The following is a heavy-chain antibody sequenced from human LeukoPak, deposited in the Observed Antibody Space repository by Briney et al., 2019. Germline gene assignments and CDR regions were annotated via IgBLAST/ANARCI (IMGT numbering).Heavy chain of an antibody. Sequence: ASVKVSCKASGYAFTNYAISWVRQAPGRGLEWMGWISVYNGHTNYAQKLQGRVTMTADTSTTTAYMELRSLRSDDTAVYYCARGYCSSATCRHFDYWGQGALVTVSS. CDR3: ARGYCSSATCRHFDY. CDR1: GYAFTNYA. V-gene: IGHV1-18*01. CDR2: ISVYNGHT. J-gene: IGHJ4*02. D-gene: IGHD2-2*01.